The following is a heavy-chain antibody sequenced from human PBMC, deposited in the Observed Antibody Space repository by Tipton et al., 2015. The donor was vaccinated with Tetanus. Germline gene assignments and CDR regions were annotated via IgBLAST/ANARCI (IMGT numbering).Heavy chain of an antibody. D-gene: IGHD4-17*01. V-gene: IGHV4-59*12. J-gene: IGHJ4*02. CDR1: GGSISSYY. CDR3: ASRIYGDYVYQTFDY. Sequence: TLSLTCTVSGGSISSYYWSWIRQPPGKGLEWIGYIYYSGSTNYNPSLKSRVTISVDTSKNQFSLKLSSVTAADTAVYYCASRIYGDYVYQTFDYWGQGTLVTVSS. CDR2: IYYSGST.